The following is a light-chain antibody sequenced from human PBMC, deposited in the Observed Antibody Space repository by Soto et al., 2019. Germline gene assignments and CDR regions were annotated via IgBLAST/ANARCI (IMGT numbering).Light chain of an antibody. CDR2: AAS. V-gene: IGKV1-39*01. CDR3: QQNYSTPLA. CDR1: QSISRD. J-gene: IGKJ4*01. Sequence: DIQMPQSPFSLSASVGDRVTITCRASQSISRDLNWYQQKPGKAPNLLIYAASTLESGVPSRFSGSGSGTDFTLTISSLQLEDFATYYCQQNYSTPLAVGGGTKVDIK.